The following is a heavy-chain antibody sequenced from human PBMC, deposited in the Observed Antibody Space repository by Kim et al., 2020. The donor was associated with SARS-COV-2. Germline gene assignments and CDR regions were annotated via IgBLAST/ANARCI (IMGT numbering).Heavy chain of an antibody. CDR2: ISSSSSYI. J-gene: IGHJ4*02. V-gene: IGHV3-21*01. D-gene: IGHD3-10*01. CDR3: ARVDDYMVRGNKAVDY. CDR1: GFTFSSYS. Sequence: GGSLRLSCAASGFTFSSYSMNWVRQAPGKGLEWVSSISSSSSYIYYADSVKGRFTISRDNAKNSLYLQMNSLRAEDTAVYYCARVDDYMVRGNKAVDYWGQGTLVTVSS.